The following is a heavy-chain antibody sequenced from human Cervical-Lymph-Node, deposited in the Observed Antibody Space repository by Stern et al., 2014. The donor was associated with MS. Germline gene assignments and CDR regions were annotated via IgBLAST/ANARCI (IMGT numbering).Heavy chain of an antibody. Sequence: EVQLLESGGDLVQPGGSLRLSCAVSGFTLSDHYMDWVRQAPVKGLEWVARSRPKARSYTTEYAASVKGRFTISRDDSKNSLDLQMNSLKTEDTAVYFCVRGFRGFDSWGQGTLVTVSS. CDR3: VRGFRGFDS. CDR2: SRPKARSYTT. CDR1: GFTLSDHY. J-gene: IGHJ4*02. V-gene: IGHV3-72*01. D-gene: IGHD3-16*01.